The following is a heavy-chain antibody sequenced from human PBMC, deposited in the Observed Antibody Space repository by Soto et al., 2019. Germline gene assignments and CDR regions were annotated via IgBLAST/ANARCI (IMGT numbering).Heavy chain of an antibody. CDR3: ARNPPGVGSGSYITTYGMDV. Sequence: PGGSLRLSCAASGFTFSSYAMHWVRQAPGKGLEWVAVISYDGSNKYYADSVKGRFTISRDNSKNTLYLQMNSLRAEDTAVYYCARNPPGVGSGSYITTYGMDVWGQGTTVTVSS. CDR1: GFTFSSYA. D-gene: IGHD3-10*01. J-gene: IGHJ6*02. CDR2: ISYDGSNK. V-gene: IGHV3-30-3*01.